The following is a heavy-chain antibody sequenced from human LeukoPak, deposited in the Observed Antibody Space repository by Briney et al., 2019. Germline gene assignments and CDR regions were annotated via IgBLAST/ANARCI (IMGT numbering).Heavy chain of an antibody. V-gene: IGHV5-51*01. CDR3: ARQALGYCTNGVCYGRGYFDY. Sequence: GESLKISCKGSGYSFTSYWIGWVRQMPGKGLECMGIIDPGDSDTRYSPSFQGQVTISADKSISTAYLQWSSLKASDTAMYYCARQALGYCTNGVCYGRGYFDYWGQGTLVTVSS. CDR1: GYSFTSYW. D-gene: IGHD2-8*01. CDR2: IDPGDSDT. J-gene: IGHJ4*02.